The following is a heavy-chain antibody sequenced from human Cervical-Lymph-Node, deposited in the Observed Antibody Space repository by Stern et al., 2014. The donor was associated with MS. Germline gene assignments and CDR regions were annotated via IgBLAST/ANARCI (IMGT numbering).Heavy chain of an antibody. CDR1: GFSLISSGMS. Sequence: QITLKESGPALVKPAQTLTLTCTFSGFSLISSGMSVSWIRQPPGKALEWLARIDWEDDKFYSTSLRTRLTIAKDTSKNQVVLTMTNVDPVDTATYYCARTNVPHSPGFTFSYYYYAMDVWGQGTTVTVSS. CDR3: ARTNVPHSPGFTFSYYYYAMDV. CDR2: IDWEDDK. D-gene: IGHD2-21*01. J-gene: IGHJ6*02. V-gene: IGHV2-70*04.